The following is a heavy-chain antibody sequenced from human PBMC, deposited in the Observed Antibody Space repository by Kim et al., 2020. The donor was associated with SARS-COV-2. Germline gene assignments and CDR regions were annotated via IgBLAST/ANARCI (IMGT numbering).Heavy chain of an antibody. D-gene: IGHD3-16*01. J-gene: IGHJ6*02. V-gene: IGHV3-23*01. CDR1: GFTFSSYA. Sequence: GGSLRLSCAASGFTFSSYAMSWVRQAPGKGLEWVSAISGSGDNTYYADSVKGRFTISRDNSKNTLYLKMNSLRAEDTAVYYCAKGNGDYYYYGMDVWGQGTTVTVSS. CDR3: AKGNGDYYYYGMDV. CDR2: ISGSGDNT.